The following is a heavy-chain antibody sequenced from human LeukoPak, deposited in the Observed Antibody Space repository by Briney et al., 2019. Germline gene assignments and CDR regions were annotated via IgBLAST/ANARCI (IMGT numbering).Heavy chain of an antibody. CDR2: IYYSGSA. CDR1: GGSITGGDYY. CDR3: ATKSGYYYNFDY. Sequence: SQTLSLTCTVSGGSITGGDYYCSWIRQPPGKGLEWIGYIYYSGSAYYNPSLKSRVTISLDTSKNQFSLRLSSVTAADTAVYYCATKSGYYYNFDYWGQGNLVTVSS. J-gene: IGHJ4*02. V-gene: IGHV4-30-4*08. D-gene: IGHD3-22*01.